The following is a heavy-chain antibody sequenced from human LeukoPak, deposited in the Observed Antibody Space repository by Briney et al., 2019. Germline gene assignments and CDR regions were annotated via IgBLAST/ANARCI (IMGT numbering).Heavy chain of an antibody. V-gene: IGHV4-59*01. CDR3: ASTGYDTTPSGMDV. CDR2: IYYSGST. D-gene: IGHD3-9*01. CDR1: GGSISSYY. Sequence: SETLSLTCTVSGGSISSYYWSWIRQPPGKGLEWIGYIYYSGSTNYNPSLKSRVTISVDTSKNQFSLKLSSVTAADTAVYYCASTGYDTTPSGMDVWGQGTTVTVSS. J-gene: IGHJ6*02.